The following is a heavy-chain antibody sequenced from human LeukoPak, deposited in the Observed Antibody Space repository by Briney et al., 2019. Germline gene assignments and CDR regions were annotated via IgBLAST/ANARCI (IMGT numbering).Heavy chain of an antibody. CDR3: ASFVGVNDLAFDI. V-gene: IGHV4-39*07. CDR2: IYYSGST. D-gene: IGHD3-16*01. Sequence: SETLSLTCTVSGGSISSSTYYWGWIRQSPGKGLEWIGSIYYSGSTYYNPSLKSRVTISLDMSKNQFSLKLSSVTAADTAVYYCASFVGVNDLAFDIWGQGTMVTVSS. J-gene: IGHJ3*02. CDR1: GGSISSSTYY.